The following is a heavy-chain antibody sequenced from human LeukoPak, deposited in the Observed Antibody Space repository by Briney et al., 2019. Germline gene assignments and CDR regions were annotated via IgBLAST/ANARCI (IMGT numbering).Heavy chain of an antibody. CDR2: IRYDGSDK. D-gene: IGHD6-19*01. Sequence: GGSLRLSCAASKFMFNNYGMHWVRQAPGKGLEWVAFIRYDGSDKYYADSVKGRFTISRDNSENILYLQMNSLRVEDTAVYYCARTHSSDWYFAFDIWGQGTMVTVSS. V-gene: IGHV3-30*02. CDR3: ARTHSSDWYFAFDI. CDR1: KFMFNNYG. J-gene: IGHJ3*02.